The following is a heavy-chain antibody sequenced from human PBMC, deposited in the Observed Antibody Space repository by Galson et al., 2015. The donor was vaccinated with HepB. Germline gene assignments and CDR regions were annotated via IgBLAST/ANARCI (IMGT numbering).Heavy chain of an antibody. CDR1: GYTFTSYY. CDR3: ARGRQTDSSPGRGYMDV. Sequence: SVKVSCKASGYTFTSYYMHWVRQAPGQGLEWMGWINTYSGKTNYAQKFQGRVTMTTDTSTSTAHMELRSLRSDDTAVYYCARGRQTDSSPGRGYMDVWGKGTTVTVFS. V-gene: IGHV1-18*04. D-gene: IGHD6-6*01. CDR2: INTYSGKT. J-gene: IGHJ6*03.